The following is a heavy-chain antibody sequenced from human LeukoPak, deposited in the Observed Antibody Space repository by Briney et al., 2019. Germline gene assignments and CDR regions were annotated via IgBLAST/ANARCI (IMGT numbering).Heavy chain of an antibody. CDR2: IYHSGST. CDR3: ARRAGYCSSTSCYKAHFDY. CDR1: GYSISSGHY. D-gene: IGHD2-2*02. Sequence: PSETLSLTCTVSGYSISSGHYWGWIRQPQGKGLEWIGNIYHSGSTYYNPSLKSRVTISVDTSKNQFSLKLSSVTAADTAAYYCARRAGYCSSTSCYKAHFDYWGQGTLVTVSS. V-gene: IGHV4-38-2*02. J-gene: IGHJ4*02.